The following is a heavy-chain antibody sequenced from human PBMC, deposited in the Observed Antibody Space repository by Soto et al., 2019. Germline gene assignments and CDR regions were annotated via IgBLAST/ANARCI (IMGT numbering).Heavy chain of an antibody. Sequence: EVQLLESGGGLVQPGGSLRLSCAASGFTFSRYAMSWVRQAPGKGLEWVSAISGSGGRTYYADSVKGRFTISRDNSKNTLYLQMNSMRAEDTAVYYCVKDQGLPSQWLTPGYFDYWGQGTLVTVSS. CDR1: GFTFSRYA. CDR3: VKDQGLPSQWLTPGYFDY. D-gene: IGHD6-19*01. J-gene: IGHJ4*02. CDR2: ISGSGGRT. V-gene: IGHV3-23*01.